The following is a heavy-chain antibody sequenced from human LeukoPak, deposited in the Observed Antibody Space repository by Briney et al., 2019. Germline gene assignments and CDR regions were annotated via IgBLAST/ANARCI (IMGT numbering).Heavy chain of an antibody. CDR1: GYTFTSYG. Sequence: ASVKVSCKASGYTFTSYGISWVRQAPGQGLEWMGWISAYNGNTNYAQKLQGRVTMTRDTSTSTVYMELSSLRSEDTAVYYCARSIAAAGTVDYWGQGTLVTVSS. V-gene: IGHV1-18*01. CDR3: ARSIAAAGTVDY. D-gene: IGHD6-13*01. CDR2: ISAYNGNT. J-gene: IGHJ4*02.